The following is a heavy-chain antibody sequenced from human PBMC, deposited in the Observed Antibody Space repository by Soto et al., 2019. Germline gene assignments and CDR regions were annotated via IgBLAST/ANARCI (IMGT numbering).Heavy chain of an antibody. CDR3: AIETYYYDSSGYSGFDY. V-gene: IGHV3-21*01. CDR2: ISSSSSYI. D-gene: IGHD3-22*01. CDR1: GFTFSSYS. J-gene: IGHJ4*02. Sequence: EVQLVESGGGLVKPGGSLRLSCAASGFTFSSYSMNWVRQAPGKGLEWVSSISSSSSYIYYADSVKGRFTISRDNAKNSLYLQMNSLRAEDTAVYYCAIETYYYDSSGYSGFDYWGQGTLVTVSS.